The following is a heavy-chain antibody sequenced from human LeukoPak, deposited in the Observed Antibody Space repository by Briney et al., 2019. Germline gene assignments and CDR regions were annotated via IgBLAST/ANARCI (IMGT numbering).Heavy chain of an antibody. Sequence: GGSLRLSCAASAFSLNAYNMNWVRQAPGKGLEWVSSISYTGTYIYYADSVKGRFTISRDNSKNTLYLQMNSLRAEDTAVYYCAKDVVPAAITANWFDPWGQGTLVTVSS. CDR2: ISYTGTYI. CDR3: AKDVVPAAITANWFDP. V-gene: IGHV3-21*04. D-gene: IGHD2-2*02. J-gene: IGHJ5*02. CDR1: AFSLNAYN.